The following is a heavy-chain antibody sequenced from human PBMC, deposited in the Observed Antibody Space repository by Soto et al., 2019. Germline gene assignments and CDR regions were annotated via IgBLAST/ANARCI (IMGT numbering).Heavy chain of an antibody. V-gene: IGHV4-31*03. CDR3: ARVVNTWIQLWYLDY. CDR1: GGSISSGGYY. Sequence: SETLSLTCTVSGGSISSGGYYWSWIRQHPGKGLEWIGYIYYSGSTYYNPSLKSRVTISVDTSKNQFSLKLSSVTAADTAVYYCARVVNTWIQLWYLDYWGQGTLVTVSS. CDR2: IYYSGST. D-gene: IGHD5-18*01. J-gene: IGHJ4*02.